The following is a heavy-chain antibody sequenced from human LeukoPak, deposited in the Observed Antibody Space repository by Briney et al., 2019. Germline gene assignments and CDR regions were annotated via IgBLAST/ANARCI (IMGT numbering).Heavy chain of an antibody. J-gene: IGHJ6*03. CDR3: ARGDRGYSGQTTYYMDV. V-gene: IGHV4-34*01. CDR1: GGSFSGYY. D-gene: IGHD5-12*01. Sequence: SETLSLTCAVYGGSFSGYYWSWIRQPPGKGLEWIGEINHSGSTNYNPSLKSRVTISVDTSKNQFSLKLSSVTAADTAVYYCARGDRGYSGQTTYYMDVWGKGTTATVSS. CDR2: INHSGST.